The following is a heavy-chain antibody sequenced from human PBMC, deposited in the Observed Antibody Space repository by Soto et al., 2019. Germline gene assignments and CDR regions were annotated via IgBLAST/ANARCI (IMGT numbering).Heavy chain of an antibody. V-gene: IGHV1-69*13. D-gene: IGHD3-22*01. Sequence: SVKVSCKASGGTFSSYAISWVRQAPGQGLEWMGGIIPIFGTANYAQKFQGRVTITADESTSTAYMELSSLRSEDTAVYYCAHYDSSGYYYVYWGQGTLVTVSS. CDR1: GGTFSSYA. CDR2: IIPIFGTA. J-gene: IGHJ4*02. CDR3: AHYDSSGYYYVY.